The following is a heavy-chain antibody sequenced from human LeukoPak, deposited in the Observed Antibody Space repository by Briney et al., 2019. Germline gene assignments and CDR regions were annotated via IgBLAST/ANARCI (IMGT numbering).Heavy chain of an antibody. CDR1: GFTFNSYA. V-gene: IGHV3-23*01. CDR3: AKAGIGVVGYFDY. Sequence: PGGSLRLSCAASGFTFNSYAMSWVRQAPGKGLEWVSAIRGSGGGTYYADSVKGRFTISRDNSKNTLYLQMNSLRDEDTALYYCAKAGIGVVGYFDYWGQGTLVTVSP. J-gene: IGHJ4*02. CDR2: IRGSGGGT. D-gene: IGHD6-19*01.